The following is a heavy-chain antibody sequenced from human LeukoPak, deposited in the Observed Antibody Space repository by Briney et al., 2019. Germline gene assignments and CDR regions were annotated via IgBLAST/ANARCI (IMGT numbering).Heavy chain of an antibody. V-gene: IGHV3-23*01. CDR1: GGSFSGYY. Sequence: ETLSLTCAVYGGSFSGYYWSWVRQAPGKGLEWVSGVSASGTSTFYADSVKGRFSISRDNSKNTLYLQMNSLRAEDTAVYYCAKVPSYTVYSYYGMDVWGQGTAVTVSS. CDR2: VSASGTST. CDR3: AKVPSYTVYSYYGMDV. J-gene: IGHJ6*02. D-gene: IGHD2-2*02.